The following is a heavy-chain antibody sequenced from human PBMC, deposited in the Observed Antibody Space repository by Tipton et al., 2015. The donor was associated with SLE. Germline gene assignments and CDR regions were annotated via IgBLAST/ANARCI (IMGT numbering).Heavy chain of an antibody. CDR3: ARHFSGSYSFDY. V-gene: IGHV4-4*07. D-gene: IGHD1-26*01. J-gene: IGHJ4*02. Sequence: TLSLTCTVSGGSIGDNYWNWIRQSTGKGLEWIGRFYTDGSTRHKPSLKSRVSISVDMSKNQVSLKLSSVTAADTALYYCARHFSGSYSFDYWGQGTLVTVSS. CDR1: GGSIGDNY. CDR2: FYTDGST.